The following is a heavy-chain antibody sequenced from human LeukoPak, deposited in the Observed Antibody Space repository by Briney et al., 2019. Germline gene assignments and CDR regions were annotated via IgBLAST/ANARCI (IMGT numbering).Heavy chain of an antibody. V-gene: IGHV3-21*01. D-gene: IGHD6-13*01. CDR3: ARDQGIAAAGTLFDY. CDR1: GFTFSSYS. J-gene: IGHJ4*02. CDR2: ISSSSSYI. Sequence: PGGSLRLSCAASGFTFSSYSMNWVRQAPGKGLEWVSSISSSSSYIYYADSVKGRFTISRDNAKNSLYLQMNGLRAEDTAVYYCARDQGIAAAGTLFDYWGQGTLVTVSS.